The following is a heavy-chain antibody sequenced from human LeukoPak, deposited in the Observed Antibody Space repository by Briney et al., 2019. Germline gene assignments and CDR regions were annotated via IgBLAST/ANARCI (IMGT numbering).Heavy chain of an antibody. CDR2: ISAYNGNT. CDR1: GYTFTSYG. V-gene: IGHV1-18*01. J-gene: IGHJ5*02. CDR3: ARDKVRPLDYGVYYP. Sequence: GASVKVSCKASGYTFTSYGISWVRQAPGQGLEWMGWISAYNGNTNYAQKLQGRVTMTTDTSTSTAYMELRSLRSDDTAVYYCARDKVRPLDYGVYYPWGQGTLVTVSS. D-gene: IGHD4-17*01.